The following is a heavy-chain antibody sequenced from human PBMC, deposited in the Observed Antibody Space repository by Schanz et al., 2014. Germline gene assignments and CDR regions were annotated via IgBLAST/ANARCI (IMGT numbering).Heavy chain of an antibody. D-gene: IGHD5-12*01. CDR3: ARDLTVDTGYVVHYYYYGMDV. CDR1: GGTFSTYT. V-gene: IGHV1-69*04. J-gene: IGHJ6*02. Sequence: QVQLVQSGAEVKKPGASVKVSCKASGGTFSTYTISWMRQAPGQGLEWMGRIIPILGIANYAQKFQGRVTITADRSTSTAYMELSSLRSEDTAVYYCARDLTVDTGYVVHYYYYGMDVWGQGTTVTVSS. CDR2: IIPILGIA.